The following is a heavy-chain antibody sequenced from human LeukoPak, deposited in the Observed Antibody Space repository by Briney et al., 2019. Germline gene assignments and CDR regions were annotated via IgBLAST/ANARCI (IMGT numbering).Heavy chain of an antibody. V-gene: IGHV1-2*02. D-gene: IGHD5-12*01. J-gene: IGHJ4*02. CDR2: IDPYTGNT. CDR3: AREYSASEH. Sequence: ASVKVSFKASGYTFVGYYLHWVRQAPGQGLEWMAWIDPYTGNTHYAQKFQGRITVTRDTSLSTTYMELSWLTSDDTARYYCAREYSASEHWGQGTLVTVSS. CDR1: GYTFVGYY.